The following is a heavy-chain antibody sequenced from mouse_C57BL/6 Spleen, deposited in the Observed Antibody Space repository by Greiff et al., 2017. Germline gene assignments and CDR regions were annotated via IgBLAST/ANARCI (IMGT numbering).Heavy chain of an antibody. Sequence: QVQLQQPGAELVKPGASVKLSCKASGYTFTSYWMHWVKQRPGQGLEWIGMIHPNSGSTNYNEKFKSKATLTVDKSSSTAYMQLSSLTSEDSAVYYCAILWLLNWYFDVWGTGTTVTVSS. D-gene: IGHD2-3*01. V-gene: IGHV1-64*01. J-gene: IGHJ1*03. CDR2: IHPNSGST. CDR1: GYTFTSYW. CDR3: AILWLLNWYFDV.